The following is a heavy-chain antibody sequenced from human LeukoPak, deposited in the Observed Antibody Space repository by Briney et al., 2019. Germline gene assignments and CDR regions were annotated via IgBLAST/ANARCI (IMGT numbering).Heavy chain of an antibody. Sequence: ASVKVSCKVSGYTLTELSMHWVRQAPGKGLEWMGGFDPEDGETIYAQKFQGRVTMTEDTSTDTAYMELSSLRSEDTAVYYCATSAPSSDYVWGSYRPREVYMDVWGKGTTVTVSS. CDR1: GYTLTELS. J-gene: IGHJ6*03. CDR2: FDPEDGET. D-gene: IGHD3-16*02. CDR3: ATSAPSSDYVWGSYRPREVYMDV. V-gene: IGHV1-24*01.